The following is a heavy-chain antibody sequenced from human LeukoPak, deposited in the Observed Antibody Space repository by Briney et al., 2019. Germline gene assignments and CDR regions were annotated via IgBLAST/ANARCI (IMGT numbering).Heavy chain of an antibody. CDR1: GGSLSGYF. CDR2: INDSGRT. CDR3: ARDLAVAGVLDY. Sequence: SETLSLTCGVYGGSLSGYFWSWIRQPPGKGLEWIGEINDSGRTNYNPPLKSRVTISVDTSKNQLSLKVNSVTAADTAVYYCARDLAVAGVLDYWGQGTLVTVSS. J-gene: IGHJ4*02. D-gene: IGHD6-19*01. V-gene: IGHV4-34*01.